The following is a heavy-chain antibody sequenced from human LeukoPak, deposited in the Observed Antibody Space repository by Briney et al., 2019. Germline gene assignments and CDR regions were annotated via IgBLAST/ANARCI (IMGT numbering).Heavy chain of an antibody. D-gene: IGHD3-10*01. J-gene: IGHJ3*02. CDR3: ARDPGDYYGSGSSDAFDS. Sequence: PGGSLRLSCAASGFTFSSYGMHWVRQAPGKGLEWVAVIWYDGSNKYYADSVKGRFTISRDNSKNTLSVQINSLRAKATAVYYCARDPGDYYGSGSSDAFDSWGPGTMVTVSS. CDR1: GFTFSSYG. V-gene: IGHV3-33*01. CDR2: IWYDGSNK.